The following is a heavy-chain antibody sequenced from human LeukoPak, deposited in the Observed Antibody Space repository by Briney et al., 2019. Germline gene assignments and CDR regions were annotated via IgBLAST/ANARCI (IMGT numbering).Heavy chain of an antibody. CDR1: GGSIFTYH. V-gene: IGHV4-4*07. CDR3: TRDTGTTGEVKFDP. Sequence: SETLSLTCTVSGGSIFTYHWSWIRQPAGKGLEWIGRIYTSGSTTYNPSLKSRVTMSVDTSKSQFSLNLMSVTAADTAVYYCTRDTGTTGEVKFDPWGQGTLVTVSS. J-gene: IGHJ5*02. D-gene: IGHD4-17*01. CDR2: IYTSGST.